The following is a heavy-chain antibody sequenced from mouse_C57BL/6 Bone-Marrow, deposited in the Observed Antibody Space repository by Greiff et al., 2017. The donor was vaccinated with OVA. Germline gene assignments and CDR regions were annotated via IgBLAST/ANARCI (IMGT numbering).Heavy chain of an antibody. CDR2: IWSGGST. Sequence: VQLQQSGPGLVQPSQSLSITCTVSGFSLTSYGVHWVRQSPGKGLEWLGVIWSGGSTDYNAAFISRLSISKDNSKSQVFFKMNRLQADDTAIYYCARKGLSNWGQGTLVTVSA. CDR3: ARKGLSN. J-gene: IGHJ3*01. CDR1: GFSLTSYG. V-gene: IGHV2-2*01.